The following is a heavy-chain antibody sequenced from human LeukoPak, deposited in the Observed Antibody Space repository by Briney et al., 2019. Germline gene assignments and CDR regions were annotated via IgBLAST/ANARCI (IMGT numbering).Heavy chain of an antibody. V-gene: IGHV4-39*01. J-gene: IGHJ5*02. D-gene: IGHD6-6*01. CDR3: ARLARNPSIAARGSP. CDR2: IYYSGST. Sequence: SETLSLTCTVSGGSISSSSYYWGWIRQPPGMGLEWIGSIYYSGSTYYNPSLKSRVTISVDTSKNQFSLKLSSVTAADTAVYYCARLARNPSIAARGSPWGQGTLVTVSS. CDR1: GGSISSSSYY.